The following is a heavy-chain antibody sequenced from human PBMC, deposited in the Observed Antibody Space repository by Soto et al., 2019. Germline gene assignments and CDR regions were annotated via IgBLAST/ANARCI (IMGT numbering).Heavy chain of an antibody. CDR1: GGSFSTDY. V-gene: IGHV4-34*01. CDR2: INPSGGT. D-gene: IGHD1-26*01. J-gene: IGHJ4*02. CDR3: ARVPGVMGATHFDS. Sequence: QVQLQQWGAGLLKPSETLSLTCAVYGGSFSTDYWSWIRQPPGKGLEWIGEINPSGGTNYNPSLKSRVTISVATSKNQFSLKLSSVTAADTAVYYCARVPGVMGATHFDSWGQGTLVTVSS.